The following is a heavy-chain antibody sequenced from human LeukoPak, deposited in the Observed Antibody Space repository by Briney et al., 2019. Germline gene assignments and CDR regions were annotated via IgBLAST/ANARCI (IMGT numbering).Heavy chain of an antibody. CDR2: IYYSGST. V-gene: IGHV4-39*01. D-gene: IGHD6-13*01. CDR1: GASLSSSTYY. Sequence: TSETLSLTCTVSGASLSSSTYYWGWIRQPPGKGLEWIGSIYYSGSTYYNPSLKSRVTMSVDTSKNQFSLKLSSVTAADTAVYYCARHAGGISATGTRPFDYWGQGTLVTVSS. CDR3: ARHAGGISATGTRPFDY. J-gene: IGHJ4*02.